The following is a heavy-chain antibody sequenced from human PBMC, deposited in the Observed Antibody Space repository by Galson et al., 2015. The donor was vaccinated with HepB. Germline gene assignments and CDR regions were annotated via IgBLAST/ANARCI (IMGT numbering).Heavy chain of an antibody. Sequence: SETLSLTCTVSGGSISSFYWTWIRQPAGKGLEWIGLFYTTGNTRYNPSLKSRVTMSVDTSKNQFSLKLYSVTAAGTAVYYCARQRIAAAGTYYYYYGMDVWGQGTTVTVSS. CDR1: GGSISSFY. CDR2: FYTTGNT. CDR3: ARQRIAAAGTYYYYYGMDV. J-gene: IGHJ6*02. D-gene: IGHD6-13*01. V-gene: IGHV4-4*07.